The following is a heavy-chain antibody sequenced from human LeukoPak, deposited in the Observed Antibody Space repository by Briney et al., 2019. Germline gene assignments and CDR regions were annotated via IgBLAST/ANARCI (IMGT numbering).Heavy chain of an antibody. CDR2: IYTSGST. D-gene: IGHD2-21*02. Sequence: SQTLSLTCTVSGGSISSGSYYWSWIRQPAGKGLEWIGRIYTSGSTNYNPSLKSRVTISVDTSKNHFSLKLSSVTAADTAVYYCARDPIAYCGADCYSDWGQGTLVTVSS. CDR3: ARDPIAYCGADCYSD. CDR1: GGSISSGSYY. J-gene: IGHJ4*02. V-gene: IGHV4-61*02.